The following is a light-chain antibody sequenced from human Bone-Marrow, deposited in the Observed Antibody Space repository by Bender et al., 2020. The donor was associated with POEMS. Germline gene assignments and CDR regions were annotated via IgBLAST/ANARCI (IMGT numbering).Light chain of an antibody. Sequence: QSALTQPASVSGSPGQSITISCTGTSSNFGSYSLVSWYQHHPGKAPKLLIYEATKRPSGVSSRFSGSKFGNTASLTVSGLQADDEADYYCSSFTSSHTVVFGGGTKLTVL. CDR3: SSFTSSHTVV. CDR2: EAT. CDR1: SSNFGSYSL. J-gene: IGLJ2*01. V-gene: IGLV2-14*02.